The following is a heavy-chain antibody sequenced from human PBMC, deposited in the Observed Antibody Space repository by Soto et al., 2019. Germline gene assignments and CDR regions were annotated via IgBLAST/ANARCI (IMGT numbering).Heavy chain of an antibody. V-gene: IGHV4-59*01. J-gene: IGHJ6*02. CDR3: ARVNDFWSGLTPGGYYYGMDV. Sequence: SETLSLTCTVSGGSISSYYWSWIRQPPGKGLEWIGYIYYSGSTNYNPSLKSRVTISVDTSKNQFSLKLSSVTAADTAVYYCARVNDFWSGLTPGGYYYGMDVWGQGTTVTVSS. CDR2: IYYSGST. CDR1: GGSISSYY. D-gene: IGHD3-3*01.